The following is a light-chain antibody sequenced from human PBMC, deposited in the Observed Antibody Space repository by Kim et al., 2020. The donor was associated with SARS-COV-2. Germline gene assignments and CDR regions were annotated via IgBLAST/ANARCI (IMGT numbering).Light chain of an antibody. V-gene: IGLV3-1*01. CDR3: QAWDSSTVV. CDR2: QDS. Sequence: GAPGQTASITCSGDKLGDKYACWYQQKPGQSPVLVIYQDSKRPSGIPERFSGSNSGNTATLTISGTQAMDEADYYCQAWDSSTVVFGGGTKLTVL. J-gene: IGLJ2*01. CDR1: KLGDKY.